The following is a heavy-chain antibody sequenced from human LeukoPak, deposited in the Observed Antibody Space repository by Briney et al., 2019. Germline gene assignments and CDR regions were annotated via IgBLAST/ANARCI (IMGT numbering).Heavy chain of an antibody. Sequence: GGSLRLSCAASGFTFSSYAMSWVRQAPGKGLEWVSAISGSGGSTYYADPVKGRFTISRDNSKNTLYLQMNSLRAEDTAVYYCAKALYYDSSGPDAFDIWGQGTMVTVSS. V-gene: IGHV3-23*01. D-gene: IGHD3-22*01. CDR3: AKALYYDSSGPDAFDI. CDR2: ISGSGGST. CDR1: GFTFSSYA. J-gene: IGHJ3*02.